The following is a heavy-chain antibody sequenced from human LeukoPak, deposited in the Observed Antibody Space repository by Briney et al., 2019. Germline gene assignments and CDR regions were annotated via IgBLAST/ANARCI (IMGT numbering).Heavy chain of an antibody. D-gene: IGHD3-3*01. CDR1: GGTFSSYA. CDR2: IIPIFGTA. CDR3: ASTRNAIFGVDVLYNWFVP. V-gene: IGHV1-69*13. Sequence: SVKVSCKASGGTFSSYAISWVRQAPGQGLEWMGGIIPIFGTANYAQKFQGRVTITADASPSTAYMELRTLRSEETAPYYCASTRNAIFGVDVLYNWFVPWGQGTLVTVSS. J-gene: IGHJ5*02.